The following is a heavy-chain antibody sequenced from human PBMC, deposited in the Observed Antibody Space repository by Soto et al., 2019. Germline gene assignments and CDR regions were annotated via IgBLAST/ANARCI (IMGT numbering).Heavy chain of an antibody. J-gene: IGHJ6*02. CDR3: AKDLGRIGYYYYGMDV. D-gene: IGHD2-15*01. Sequence: QVQLVESGGGVVQPGRSLRLSCAASGFTFSSYGMHWVRQAPGKGLEWVAVKSYDGSNKYYADSVKGRFTISRDNSKNTLYLQMNSLIAEDTAVYYCAKDLGRIGYYYYGMDVWGQGTTVTVSS. CDR1: GFTFSSYG. CDR2: KSYDGSNK. V-gene: IGHV3-30*18.